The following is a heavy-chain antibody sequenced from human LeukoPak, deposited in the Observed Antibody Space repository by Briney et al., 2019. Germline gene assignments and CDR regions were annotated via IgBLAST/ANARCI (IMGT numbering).Heavy chain of an antibody. J-gene: IGHJ4*02. CDR2: ISWEGDTT. CDR3: TRDTDYGSATNYFDY. V-gene: IGHV3-43*01. CDR1: GFTFDDYA. Sequence: PGGSLRLSCAASGFTFDDYAMHWVRQAPGKGLEWVSLISWEGDTTYYADSVRGRFTISRDNSKNSLYLQMNSLRTEDTAFYYCTRDTDYGSATNYFDYWGQGTLVSVSS. D-gene: IGHD3-10*01.